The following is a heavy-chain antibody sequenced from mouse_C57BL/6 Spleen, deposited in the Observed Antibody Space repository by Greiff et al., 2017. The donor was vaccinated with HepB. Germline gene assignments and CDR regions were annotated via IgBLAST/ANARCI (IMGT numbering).Heavy chain of an antibody. Sequence: VQLQESDAELVKPGASVKISCKVSGYTFTDHTIHWMKQRPEQGLEWIGYIYPRDGSTKYNEKFKGKATLTADKSSSTAYMQLNSLTSEDSAVYFCARRMGNDYDVWYFDVWGTGTTVTVSS. J-gene: IGHJ1*03. D-gene: IGHD2-4*01. CDR3: ARRMGNDYDVWYFDV. V-gene: IGHV1-78*01. CDR1: GYTFTDHT. CDR2: IYPRDGST.